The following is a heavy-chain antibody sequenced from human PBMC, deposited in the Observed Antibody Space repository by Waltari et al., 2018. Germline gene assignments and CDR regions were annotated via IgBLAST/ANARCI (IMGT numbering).Heavy chain of an antibody. CDR3: ASLSTIFGVVTPYYYYMDV. V-gene: IGHV1-69*14. CDR2: IIPIFGTA. CDR1: GGTFSSYA. Sequence: QVQLVQSGAEVKKPGSSVKVSCKASGGTFSSYAISWVRQAPGQGLEWMGGIIPIFGTANYAQKFQGRVTITADKSTSTAYMELSSLRSEDTAVYYCASLSTIFGVVTPYYYYMDVWGKGTTVTVSS. D-gene: IGHD3-3*01. J-gene: IGHJ6*03.